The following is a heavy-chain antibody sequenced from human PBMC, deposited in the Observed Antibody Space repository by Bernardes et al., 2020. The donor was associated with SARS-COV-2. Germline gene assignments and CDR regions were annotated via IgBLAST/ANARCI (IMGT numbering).Heavy chain of an antibody. CDR3: TGVDFSNLYHFDY. Sequence: GSPGLSSAASAFPFISYAMSWVLQAPGKGMEWVSAISGIGGTTFYSDSVRGRFTISRDNAKNSVSLQMNRLRAEDTAVYYCTGVDFSNLYHFDYWGQGTPVTVSS. D-gene: IGHD4-4*01. V-gene: IGHV3-23*01. CDR1: AFPFISYA. J-gene: IGHJ4*02. CDR2: ISGIGGTT.